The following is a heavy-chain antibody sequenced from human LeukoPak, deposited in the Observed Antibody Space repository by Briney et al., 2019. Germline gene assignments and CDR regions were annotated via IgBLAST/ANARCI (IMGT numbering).Heavy chain of an antibody. CDR1: GYTLTELS. J-gene: IGHJ4*02. CDR3: ATQEVGSTQPGGVDY. V-gene: IGHV1-24*01. CDR2: FDPEDGET. Sequence: ASVKVSCKVSGYTLTELSMHWVRQAPGKGLEWMGGFDPEDGETIYAQKFQGRATMTEDTSTDTAYMELSSLRSEDTAVYYCATQEVGSTQPGGVDYWGQGTLVTVSS. D-gene: IGHD3-16*01.